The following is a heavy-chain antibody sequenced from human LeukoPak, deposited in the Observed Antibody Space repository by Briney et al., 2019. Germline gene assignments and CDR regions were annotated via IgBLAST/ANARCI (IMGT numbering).Heavy chain of an antibody. CDR3: AKDPRDTAMVPFDY. CDR1: GFTFSSNA. J-gene: IGHJ4*02. Sequence: PGASLRLYCAASGFTFSSNAMSWVRQAPGKGLDWVSAISGSGGSTYYADSVKGRFTISRDNSKNTLYLQMNSLRAEDTAVYYCAKDPRDTAMVPFDYWGQGTLVSVSS. V-gene: IGHV3-23*01. CDR2: ISGSGGST. D-gene: IGHD5-18*01.